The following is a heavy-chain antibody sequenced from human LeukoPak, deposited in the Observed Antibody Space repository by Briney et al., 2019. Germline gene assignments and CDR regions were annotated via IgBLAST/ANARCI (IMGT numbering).Heavy chain of an antibody. CDR2: IKSKTDGGTT. J-gene: IGHJ4*02. CDR1: GFTFSNAW. Sequence: GGSLRLSCAASGFTFSNAWMSWVRQAPGKGLEWVGHIKSKTDGGTTDYAAAVKGRFTISRDDSKTTLYLQMNSLKTDDTAVYYCTKVGNPAYFAYWGQGTLVTVSS. CDR3: TKVGNPAYFAY. V-gene: IGHV3-15*01.